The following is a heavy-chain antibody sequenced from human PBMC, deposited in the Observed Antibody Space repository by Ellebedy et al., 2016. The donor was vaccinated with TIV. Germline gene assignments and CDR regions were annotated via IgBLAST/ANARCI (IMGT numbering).Heavy chain of an antibody. J-gene: IGHJ4*02. CDR2: VYYSASA. CDR3: ARGQGRRKATDY. V-gene: IGHV4-39*07. CDR1: GGSISSSIIYY. D-gene: IGHD5-12*01. Sequence: SETLSLXXTVSGGSISSSIIYYLAWISQPPGKGLEWIGSVYYSASAHYNPSLKSRVTISVDTSKNQFSLKLRSVTAADTAVYYCARGQGRRKATDYWGQGTLVTVSS.